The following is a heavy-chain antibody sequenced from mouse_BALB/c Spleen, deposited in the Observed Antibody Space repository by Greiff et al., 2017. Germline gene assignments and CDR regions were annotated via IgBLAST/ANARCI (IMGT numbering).Heavy chain of an antibody. J-gene: IGHJ3*01. CDR1: GFSLTSYG. Sequence: VKLMESGPGLVAPSQSLSITCTVSGFSLTSYGVHWVRQPPGKGLEWLGVIWAGGSTNYNSALMSRLSISKDNSKSQVFLKMNSLQTDDTAMYYCARDHYGSSYAWFAYWGQGTLVTVSA. V-gene: IGHV2-9*02. D-gene: IGHD1-1*01. CDR2: IWAGGST. CDR3: ARDHYGSSYAWFAY.